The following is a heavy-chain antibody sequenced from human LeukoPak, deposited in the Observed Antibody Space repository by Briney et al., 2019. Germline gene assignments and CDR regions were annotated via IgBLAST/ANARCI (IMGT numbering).Heavy chain of an antibody. CDR3: ARDHATIGRYDY. V-gene: IGHV1-46*01. CDR2: INPSGGRT. D-gene: IGHD3-9*01. J-gene: IGHJ4*02. Sequence: ASVKVSCKASGYTFSNYYMHWVRQAPGQGLEWMGAINPSGGRTTYAQKFQGRVTMTRDTSTRTVYMELRNLRSEDTAVYYCARDHATIGRYDYWGQGTLVTVSS. CDR1: GYTFSNYY.